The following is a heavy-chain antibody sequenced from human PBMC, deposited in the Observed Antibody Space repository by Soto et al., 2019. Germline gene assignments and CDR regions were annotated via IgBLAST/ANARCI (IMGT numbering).Heavy chain of an antibody. CDR2: IYYSGST. D-gene: IGHD1-26*01. CDR3: ARVPRGGSYPLFDY. J-gene: IGHJ4*02. CDR1: GGSVSSGSYY. V-gene: IGHV4-61*01. Sequence: SETLSLTCTVSGGSVSSGSYYWSWIRQPPGKGLEWIGYIYYSGSTNYNPSLKSRVTISVDTSKNQFSLKLSSVTAADTAVYYCARVPRGGSYPLFDYWGQGTLVTVSS.